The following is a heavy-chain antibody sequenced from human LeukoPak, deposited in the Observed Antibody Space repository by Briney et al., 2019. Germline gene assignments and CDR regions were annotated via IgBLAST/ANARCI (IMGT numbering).Heavy chain of an antibody. Sequence: SETLSLTCTVSGGSISSSSYYWGWIRQPPGKGLEWIGSIYYSGSTHYNPSLKSRVTISVDTSKNQFSLKLSSVTAADTAVYYCARREYSSSSHDYWGQGTLVTVSS. CDR2: IYYSGST. J-gene: IGHJ4*02. CDR1: GGSISSSSYY. CDR3: ARREYSSSSHDY. D-gene: IGHD6-6*01. V-gene: IGHV4-39*01.